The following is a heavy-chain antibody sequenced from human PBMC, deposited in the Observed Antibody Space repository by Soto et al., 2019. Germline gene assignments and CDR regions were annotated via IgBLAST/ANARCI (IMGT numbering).Heavy chain of an antibody. CDR3: ARLTDCWSGDKHTHGDV. V-gene: IGHV3-11*01. CDR2: ISSSDSTI. Sequence: PGGSLRLSCAASGFTFSDYYMSWIRQAPGKGLEWVSYISSSDSTIYYADSVKGRFTISRDNAKNSLYLQMNSLRAEDTAVYYCARLTDCWSGDKHTHGDVWGKGTTVTVSS. CDR1: GFTFSDYY. D-gene: IGHD3-3*01. J-gene: IGHJ6*03.